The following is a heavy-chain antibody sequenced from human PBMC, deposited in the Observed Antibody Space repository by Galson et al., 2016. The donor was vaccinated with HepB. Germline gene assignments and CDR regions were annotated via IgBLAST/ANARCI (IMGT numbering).Heavy chain of an antibody. D-gene: IGHD6-19*01. J-gene: IGHJ4*02. CDR2: ISGSGGPK. CDR1: GFTFGAYG. CDR3: AKDRWVAVAVLLDH. V-gene: IGHV3-23*01. Sequence: SLRLSCAASGFTFGAYGMSWVRLAPGKGLEWVSSISGSGGPKYADSVKGRFTVSRDNSKNTLYLQMNSLGAEDTAVYYCAKDRWVAVAVLLDHWGQGTLVTVSS.